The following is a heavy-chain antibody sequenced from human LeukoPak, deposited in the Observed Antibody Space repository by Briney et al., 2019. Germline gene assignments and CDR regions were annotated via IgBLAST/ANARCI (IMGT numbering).Heavy chain of an antibody. Sequence: GGSLRLSCAASGFTFSSYAMSWVRQAPGKGLEWVSAISGSGGSTYYADSVKGRFTISRDNSKNTLYLRMNSLRAEDTAVYNCAKDRGLGYCSGGSCYPDGYWGQGTLVTVSS. V-gene: IGHV3-23*01. CDR3: AKDRGLGYCSGGSCYPDGY. CDR2: ISGSGGST. D-gene: IGHD2-15*01. J-gene: IGHJ4*02. CDR1: GFTFSSYA.